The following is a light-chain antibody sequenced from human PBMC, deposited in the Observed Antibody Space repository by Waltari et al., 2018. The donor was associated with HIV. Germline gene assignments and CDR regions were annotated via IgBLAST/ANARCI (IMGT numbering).Light chain of an antibody. J-gene: IGKJ2*01. CDR1: EDINEF. Sequence: DIQLTQSPSFLSASIGDRVTITCRASEDINEFLAWSQQKPGVAPKLLIYAASTLEDEVPSRFSGSGSGTDFTLTISSLQPEDFATYFCQQLKTYPPDTFGPGTKLEI. V-gene: IGKV1-9*01. CDR3: QQLKTYPPDT. CDR2: AAS.